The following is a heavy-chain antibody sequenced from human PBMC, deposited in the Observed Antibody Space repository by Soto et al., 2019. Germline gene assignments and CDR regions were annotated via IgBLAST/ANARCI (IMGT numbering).Heavy chain of an antibody. CDR2: MKPNSGDT. J-gene: IGHJ4*02. Sequence: QVQLVQSGAEVKKPGASVKVACKASGYTFTNHDINWVRQATGQGPEWMGWMKPNSGDTGYAQNFQDRVTMTRDTSTRTAYMELSSLRSEDTAVYYCARVGGNWNDDYFDYWGQGTLVTVSS. V-gene: IGHV1-8*01. D-gene: IGHD1-1*01. CDR3: ARVGGNWNDDYFDY. CDR1: GYTFTNHD.